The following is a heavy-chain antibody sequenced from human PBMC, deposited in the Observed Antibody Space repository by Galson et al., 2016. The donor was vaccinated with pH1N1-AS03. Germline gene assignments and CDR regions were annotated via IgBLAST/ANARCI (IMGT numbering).Heavy chain of an antibody. J-gene: IGHJ6*02. V-gene: IGHV1-2*04. D-gene: IGHD1-26*01. CDR3: ARDPRGPCSSATCATTYYFGMDV. CDR2: INPENGVT. Sequence: SVKVSCKASGYIFTDFYVHWVRQAPGQGLEWMGWINPENGVTSYAQKFQAWVTMTGDTSISTAYMELHGLKSDDTAVYYCARDPRGPCSSATCATTYYFGMDVWGQGTTVIVSS. CDR1: GYIFTDFY.